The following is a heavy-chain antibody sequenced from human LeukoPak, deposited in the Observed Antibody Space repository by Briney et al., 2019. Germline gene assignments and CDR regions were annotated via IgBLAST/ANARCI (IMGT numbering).Heavy chain of an antibody. CDR2: FHYSGSS. V-gene: IGHV4-59*08. J-gene: IGHJ2*01. CDR3: ARHPSGYYPGWCFDL. CDR1: GGSISYSY. Sequence: SETLSLTCTVSGGSISYSYWSWIRQPPGKGLEWIGYFHYSGSSKYNPSLKSRVTISVDTSKNQVSLKLSSLTAADTAVYYCARHPSGYYPGWCFDLWGRGTLVIVSS. D-gene: IGHD3-22*01.